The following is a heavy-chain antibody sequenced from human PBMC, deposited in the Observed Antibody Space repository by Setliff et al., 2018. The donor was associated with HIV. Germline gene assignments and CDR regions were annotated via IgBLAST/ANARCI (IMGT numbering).Heavy chain of an antibody. CDR3: ASNFRSGYWYFDL. V-gene: IGHV3-74*01. CDR2: INSDGSSA. D-gene: IGHD2-15*01. Sequence: PGESLKISCAASGFIFTNHWMHWVRQAPGKGLVWVSRINSDGSSADYADSVKGRFTISRDNAKNTLYLQTSSLRADDTAVYYCASNFRSGYWYFDLWGRGTLVTVSS. CDR1: GFIFTNHW. J-gene: IGHJ2*01.